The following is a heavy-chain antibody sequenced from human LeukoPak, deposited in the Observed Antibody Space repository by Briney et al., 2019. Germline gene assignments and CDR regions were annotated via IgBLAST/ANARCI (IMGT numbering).Heavy chain of an antibody. Sequence: GAPVNVSYKASGYTFTSYDINWVRQATGQGLEWMGWMNPNSGNTGYAQKFQGRVTITRNTSISTAYMELSSLRSEDTAVYYCARRDSSGYYPDFWGQGTLVTVSS. CDR1: GYTFTSYD. CDR2: MNPNSGNT. V-gene: IGHV1-8*01. CDR3: ARRDSSGYYPDF. J-gene: IGHJ4*02. D-gene: IGHD3-22*01.